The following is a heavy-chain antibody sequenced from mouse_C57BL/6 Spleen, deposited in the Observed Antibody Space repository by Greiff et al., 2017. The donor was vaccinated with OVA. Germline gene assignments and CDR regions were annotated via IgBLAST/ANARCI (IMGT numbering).Heavy chain of an antibody. CDR3: ARWVVTTEEGYYFDY. CDR2: IYPRSGNT. Sequence: VQLQQSGAELARPGASVKLSCKASGYTFTSYGISWVKQRTGQGLEWIGEIYPRSGNTYYNEKFKGKATLTADKSSSTAYMELRSLTSEDSAVYVCARWVVTTEEGYYFDYWGQGTTLTVSS. CDR1: GYTFTSYG. D-gene: IGHD1-1*01. J-gene: IGHJ2*01. V-gene: IGHV1-81*01.